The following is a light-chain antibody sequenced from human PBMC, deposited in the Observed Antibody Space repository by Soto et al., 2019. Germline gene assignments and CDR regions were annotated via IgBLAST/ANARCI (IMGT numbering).Light chain of an antibody. CDR2: EVS. J-gene: IGLJ3*02. Sequence: QSVLTQPASVSGSPGQSITISCTGTSSDVGGYNYVSWYQQHPGKAPKLMIYEVSNRPSGVSNRFSGSKSGNTASLTISGLQSEYEADYYCSSCTSSSTRVFGGRTKLTVL. V-gene: IGLV2-14*01. CDR3: SSCTSSSTRV. CDR1: SSDVGGYNY.